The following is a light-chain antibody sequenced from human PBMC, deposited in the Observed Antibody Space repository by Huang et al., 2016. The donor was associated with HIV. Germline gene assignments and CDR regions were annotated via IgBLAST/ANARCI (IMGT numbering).Light chain of an antibody. CDR3: QQRTRWPLT. V-gene: IGKV3-11*01. J-gene: IGKJ4*01. CDR2: DTS. Sequence: EIVLTQSPATVSLSPGERATLSCRASQSVGSYLAWYQQSPGQAPRLLIYDTSNRATGIPARFSGRGSGTDFTLTISSLEPEDFAVYYCQQRTRWPLTFGGGTKVEI. CDR1: QSVGSY.